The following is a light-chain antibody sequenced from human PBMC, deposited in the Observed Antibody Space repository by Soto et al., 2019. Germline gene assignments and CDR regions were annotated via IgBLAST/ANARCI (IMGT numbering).Light chain of an antibody. Sequence: QSALTQPPSASGSPGQSVTISCTGTSSDVGGYSDVSWYQQHPGNAPKLMIYEVNKRPSGVPDRFSGSKSGNTASLTVSGRQAEDEADYYCTALRVFGGGTKLTVL. CDR1: SSDVGGYSD. V-gene: IGLV2-8*01. CDR3: TALRV. J-gene: IGLJ2*01. CDR2: EVN.